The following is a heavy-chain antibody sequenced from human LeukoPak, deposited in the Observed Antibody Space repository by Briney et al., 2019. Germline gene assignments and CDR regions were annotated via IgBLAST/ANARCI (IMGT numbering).Heavy chain of an antibody. CDR1: VYTFTSYY. CDR2: INPSGGST. J-gene: IGHJ4*02. V-gene: IGHV1-46*01. D-gene: IGHD1-26*01. Sequence: GASVKVSCKASVYTFTSYYMHCVRQAPGQGLEWMGIINPSGGSTSYAQKFQGRVTMTRDTSTSTVYMELSSLRSEDTAVYYCARDRGEQGEKKYYFDNWGQGTLVTVSS. CDR3: ARDRGEQGEKKYYFDN.